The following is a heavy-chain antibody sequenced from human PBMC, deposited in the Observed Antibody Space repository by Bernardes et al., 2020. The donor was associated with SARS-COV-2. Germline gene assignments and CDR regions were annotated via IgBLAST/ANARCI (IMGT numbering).Heavy chain of an antibody. CDR3: ASGYDVSAGRDYYGMDV. CDR1: GFTFDDYA. D-gene: IGHD5-12*01. J-gene: IGHJ6*02. CDR2: ISWNSGSI. V-gene: IGHV3-9*01. Sequence: GGSLRLSCAASGFTFDDYAMHWVRQAPGKGLEWVSGISWNSGSIGYADSVKGRFTISRDNAKNSLYLQMNSLRAEDTALYYCASGYDVSAGRDYYGMDVWGQGTTVTVSS.